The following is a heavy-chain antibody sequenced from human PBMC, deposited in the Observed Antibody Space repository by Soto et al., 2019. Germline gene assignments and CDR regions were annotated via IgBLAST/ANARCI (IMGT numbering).Heavy chain of an antibody. CDR3: ARHVFDVVVPAALDV. D-gene: IGHD2-2*01. Sequence: SETLSLTCTVSGGSISSSSYYWGWIRQPPGKGLEWIGSIYYSGSTYYNPSLKSRVTISVDTSKNQFSLKLSSVTAADTAVYYCARHVFDVVVPAALDVWGQGTTVTVSS. CDR1: GGSISSSSYY. V-gene: IGHV4-39*01. J-gene: IGHJ6*02. CDR2: IYYSGST.